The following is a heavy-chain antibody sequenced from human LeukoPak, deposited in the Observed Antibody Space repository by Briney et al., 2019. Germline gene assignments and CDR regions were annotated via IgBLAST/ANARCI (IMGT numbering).Heavy chain of an antibody. Sequence: SETLSLTCTVSGGSISSYYWSWIRQPPGKGLEWIGYIYYSGSTNYNPSLKSRATISVDTSKNQFSLKLSSVTAADTAVYYCARDSYLTRNAFDIWGQGTMVTVSS. V-gene: IGHV4-59*01. CDR1: GGSISSYY. CDR3: ARDSYLTRNAFDI. D-gene: IGHD1-14*01. J-gene: IGHJ3*02. CDR2: IYYSGST.